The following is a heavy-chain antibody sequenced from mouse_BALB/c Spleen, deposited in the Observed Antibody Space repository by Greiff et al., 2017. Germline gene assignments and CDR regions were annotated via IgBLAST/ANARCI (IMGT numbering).Heavy chain of an antibody. CDR3: ARKLGYYAMDY. V-gene: IGHV5-17*02. CDR2: ISSGSSTI. D-gene: IGHD4-1*01. Sequence: EVKLVESGGGLVQPGGSRKLSCAASGFSFSSFGMHWVRQAPEKGLEWVAYISSGSSTIYYADTVKGRFTISRDNPKNNLFLQMTSLRSEDTAMYYCARKLGYYAMDYWGQGTSVTVSS. J-gene: IGHJ4*01. CDR1: GFSFSSFG.